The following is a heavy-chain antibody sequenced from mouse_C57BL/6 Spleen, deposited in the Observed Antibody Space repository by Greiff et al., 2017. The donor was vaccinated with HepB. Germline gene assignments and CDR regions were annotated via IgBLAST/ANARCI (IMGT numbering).Heavy chain of an antibody. Sequence: EVQLVESGGDLVKPGGSLKLSCAASGFTFSSYGMSWVRQTPDKRLEWVATISSGGSYTYYPDSVKGRFTISRDNAKNTLYLQMSSLKSEDTAMYYCASRSITTVVATDWYFDVWGTGTTVTVSS. CDR3: ASRSITTVVATDWYFDV. V-gene: IGHV5-6*01. J-gene: IGHJ1*03. D-gene: IGHD1-1*01. CDR2: ISSGGSYT. CDR1: GFTFSSYG.